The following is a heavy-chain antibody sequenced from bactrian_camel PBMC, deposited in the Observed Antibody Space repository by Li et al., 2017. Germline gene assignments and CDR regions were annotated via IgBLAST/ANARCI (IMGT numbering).Heavy chain of an antibody. V-gene: IGHV3-2*01. CDR1: GLTFNSYY. CDR2: IYGDGSNT. Sequence: HVQLVESGGGLVQPGGSLRLSCAASGLTFNSYYMSWVRQAPGKGLEWVSSIYGDGSNTAYADSVKGRFTISRDNAKNTMYLQMNSLESEDTALYYCATALLDGSAWIKKVDNKYWGKGTQVTVS. D-gene: IGHD6*01. J-gene: IGHJ4*01. CDR3: ATALLDGSAWIKKVDNKY.